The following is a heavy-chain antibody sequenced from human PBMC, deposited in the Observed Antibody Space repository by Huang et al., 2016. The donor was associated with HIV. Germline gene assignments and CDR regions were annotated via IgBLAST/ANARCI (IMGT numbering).Heavy chain of an antibody. J-gene: IGHJ4*02. V-gene: IGHV5-51*01. CDR3: ARQGLWLPPTDPFDY. CDR1: GYNFDSYW. D-gene: IGHD3-10*01. CDR2: IYPGDSDT. Sequence: EVHLVQSGAEVKEPGESLKISCQASGYNFDSYWIGWVRQMPGKGLELMGFIYPGDSDTRYDPSFQGQVTISANQSINTAYLQWSSLKASDTAIYFCARQGLWLPPTDPFDYWGQGTPVTVSA.